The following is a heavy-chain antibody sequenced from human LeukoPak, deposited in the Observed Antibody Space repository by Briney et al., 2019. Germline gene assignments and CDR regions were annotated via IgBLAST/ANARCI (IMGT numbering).Heavy chain of an antibody. Sequence: SGTLSLTCAVTGGSISNNWWTWVRQPPGKGLEWIGEISQSARTNYNPSLKSRVTMSIDKSRNQFSLRMNSVTAADTAVYFCARVYSSGWYLFDYWGQGTLVTVSS. CDR2: ISQSART. CDR3: ARVYSSGWYLFDY. J-gene: IGHJ4*02. CDR1: GGSISNNW. D-gene: IGHD6-19*01. V-gene: IGHV4-4*02.